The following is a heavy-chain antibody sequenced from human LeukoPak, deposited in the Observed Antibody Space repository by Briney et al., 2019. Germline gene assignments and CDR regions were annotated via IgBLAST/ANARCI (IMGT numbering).Heavy chain of an antibody. J-gene: IGHJ4*02. V-gene: IGHV3-23*01. CDR2: ISGSGDST. D-gene: IGHD3-22*01. Sequence: QPGGSLILSCAASGFTFSSYAMSWVRQSPGKGLEWVSIISGSGDSTYYADSVKGRVTISRDNSNNTLYLQMNSLRAEDTAEYYCAKESSGYYPIYYFDYWGQGTLVTVSS. CDR3: AKESSGYYPIYYFDY. CDR1: GFTFSSYA.